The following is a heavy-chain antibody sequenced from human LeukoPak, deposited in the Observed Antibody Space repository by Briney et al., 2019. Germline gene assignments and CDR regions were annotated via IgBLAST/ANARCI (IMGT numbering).Heavy chain of an antibody. Sequence: SETLSLTCNVSGDSISSGGYYWNWIRQHPGKGLEWIGYIYYRGNTYYNPSLKSRVTISIDTSKKQFSLKLRSVTAADTAVYYCATGDGYNSFDYWGQGTLVTVSS. D-gene: IGHD5-24*01. CDR1: GDSISSGGYY. CDR2: IYYRGNT. CDR3: ATGDGYNSFDY. J-gene: IGHJ4*02. V-gene: IGHV4-31*03.